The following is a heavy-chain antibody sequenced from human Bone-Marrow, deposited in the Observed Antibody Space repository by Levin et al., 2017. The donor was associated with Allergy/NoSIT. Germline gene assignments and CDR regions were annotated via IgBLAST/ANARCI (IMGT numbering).Heavy chain of an antibody. CDR1: GFTFSSYA. CDR2: ISGSGGST. CDR3: AKATLSYYYDSSGYYGY. V-gene: IGHV3-23*01. D-gene: IGHD3-22*01. Sequence: GESLKISCAASGFTFSSYAMSWVRQAPGKGLEWVSAISGSGGSTYYADSVKGRFTISRDNSKNTLYLQMNSLRAEDTAVYYCAKATLSYYYDSSGYYGYWGQGTLVTVSS. J-gene: IGHJ4*02.